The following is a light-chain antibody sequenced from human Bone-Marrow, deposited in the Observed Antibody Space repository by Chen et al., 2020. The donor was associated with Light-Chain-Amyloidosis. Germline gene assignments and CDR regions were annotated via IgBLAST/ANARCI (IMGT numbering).Light chain of an antibody. J-gene: IGKJ1*01. Sequence: DIVMTQSPDSLAVSLGERAPINCKSSQPLFYSSSDKNYLAWYHKKPVQPPKLIIYWAFNRESGVPDRFSGSGSGTIFTLTISSLQAEDVAVYYCQHYYNVPRTFGQGTKVEIK. CDR3: QHYYNVPRT. CDR2: WAF. V-gene: IGKV4-1*01. CDR1: QPLFYSSSDKNY.